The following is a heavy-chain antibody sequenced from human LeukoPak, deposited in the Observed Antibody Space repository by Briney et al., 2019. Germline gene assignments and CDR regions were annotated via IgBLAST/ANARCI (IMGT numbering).Heavy chain of an antibody. J-gene: IGHJ4*02. Sequence: HPSETLSLTCTVSGGSISSGGYYWSWIRQPPGKGLEWIGYIYHSGCTYYNPSLKSRVTISVDRSKNQFSLKLSSVTAADTAVYYCARDLAAAGSLDYWGQGTLVTVSS. CDR1: GGSISSGGYY. D-gene: IGHD6-13*01. CDR3: ARDLAAAGSLDY. V-gene: IGHV4-30-2*01. CDR2: IYHSGCT.